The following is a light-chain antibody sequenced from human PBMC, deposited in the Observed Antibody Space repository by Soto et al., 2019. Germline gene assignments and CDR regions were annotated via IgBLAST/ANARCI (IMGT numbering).Light chain of an antibody. CDR3: QQYGISPT. V-gene: IGKV3-20*01. CDR1: QSVSSSS. CDR2: GAS. J-gene: IGKJ1*01. Sequence: EIVLTQSPGTLSLSPGERAALSCRASQSVSSSSLAWYQQKPGQAPRLLVYGASSRATGVPDRFSGSGSGTDFTLIISRLEPVDFAVYYCQQYGISPTFGQGTKVEIK.